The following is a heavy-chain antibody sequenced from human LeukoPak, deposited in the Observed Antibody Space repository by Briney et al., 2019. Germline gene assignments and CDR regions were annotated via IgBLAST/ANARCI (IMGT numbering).Heavy chain of an antibody. D-gene: IGHD5-24*01. J-gene: IGHJ4*02. CDR2: IWYDGSNK. V-gene: IGHV3-33*06. CDR1: GFTFSSYG. Sequence: GRSLRLSCAASGFTFSSYGMHWVRQAPGKGLEWVAVIWYDGSNKYYADSVKGRFTISRDNSENTLYLQMNSLRAEDTAVYYCAKDQGEMATVYDYWGQGTLVTVSS. CDR3: AKDQGEMATVYDY.